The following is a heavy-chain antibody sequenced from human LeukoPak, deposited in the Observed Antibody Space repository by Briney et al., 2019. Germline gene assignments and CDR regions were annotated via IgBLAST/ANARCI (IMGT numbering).Heavy chain of an antibody. CDR1: GYTFSSYG. CDR2: INPNSGGT. V-gene: IGHV1-2*02. D-gene: IGHD6-13*01. Sequence: ASVKVSCKASGYTFSSYGITWVRQAPGQGLEWMGWINPNSGGTNYAQKFQGRVTMTRDTSISTAYMELSRLRSDDTAVYYCASVKQLVLLLGDNWFDPWGQGTLVTVSS. CDR3: ASVKQLVLLLGDNWFDP. J-gene: IGHJ5*02.